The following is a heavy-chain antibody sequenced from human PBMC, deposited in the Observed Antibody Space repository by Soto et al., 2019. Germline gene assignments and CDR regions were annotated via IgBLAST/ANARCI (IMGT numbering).Heavy chain of an antibody. J-gene: IGHJ4*02. D-gene: IGHD2-15*01. CDR1: GYTFTNHG. CDR3: ARDFYPVAYFFDY. Sequence: QVQLVQSGAELKKPGASVKASCKASGYTFTNHGISWVRQAPGQGLGRLGWVSGYNDQTKSAQKFQGRVTMTTEPSTNTAYMELRSLRSHDTAFYFCARDFYPVAYFFDYWGQGTLVTVSS. CDR2: VSGYNDQT. V-gene: IGHV1-18*01.